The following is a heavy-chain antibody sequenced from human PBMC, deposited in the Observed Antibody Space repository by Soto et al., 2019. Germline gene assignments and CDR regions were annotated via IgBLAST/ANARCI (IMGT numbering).Heavy chain of an antibody. CDR3: AHAPAAALGSYYYYGMDV. V-gene: IGHV1-69*13. D-gene: IGHD2-2*01. CDR1: GGTFSSYA. Sequence: SVKVSCKASGGTFSSYAISWVRQAPGQGLEWMGGIIPIFGTANYAQKFQGRVTITADESTSTAYMELSSLRSEDTAVYYCAHAPAAALGSYYYYGMDVWGQGTTVTVSS. J-gene: IGHJ6*02. CDR2: IIPIFGTA.